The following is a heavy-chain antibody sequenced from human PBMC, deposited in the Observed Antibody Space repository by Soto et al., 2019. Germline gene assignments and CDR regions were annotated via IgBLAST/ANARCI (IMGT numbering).Heavy chain of an antibody. D-gene: IGHD2-8*01. CDR2: IYYSGST. CDR1: GGSISSYY. Sequence: SETLSLTCTVSGGSISSYYWSWIRQPPGKGLEWIGYIYYSGSTNYNPSLKSRVTISVDTSKNQFSLELSSVTAADTAVYYCARSYCTNGVCYSVVLDYWGQGTLVTVSS. V-gene: IGHV4-59*01. J-gene: IGHJ4*02. CDR3: ARSYCTNGVCYSVVLDY.